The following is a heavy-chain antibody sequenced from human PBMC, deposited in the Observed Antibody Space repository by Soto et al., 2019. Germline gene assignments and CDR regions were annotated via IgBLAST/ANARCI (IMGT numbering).Heavy chain of an antibody. J-gene: IGHJ4*02. CDR3: ARESEDLTSNFDY. CDR2: ISGTTNYI. Sequence: EVQLVESGGGLVKPGGSLRLSCAGSGFTFSSYTMNWVRQAPGKGLEWVASISGTTNYIYYGDSMKGRFTISRDNAKNSLYLEMNSLRAEDTAVYYCARESEDLTSNFDYWGQGTLVTVSS. V-gene: IGHV3-21*06. CDR1: GFTFSSYT.